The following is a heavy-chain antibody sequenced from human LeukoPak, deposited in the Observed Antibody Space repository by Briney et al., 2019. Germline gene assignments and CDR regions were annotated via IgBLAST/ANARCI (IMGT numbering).Heavy chain of an antibody. CDR2: INTNTGNL. Sequence: GASVKVSCKASGYTFTSYAMNWVRQAPGQGLEWMGWINTNTGNLTYAQGFTGRFVFSLDTSVSTAYLQISSLKAEDTAVYYCARSAAPYYDAFRFDPWGQGTLVTVSS. J-gene: IGHJ5*02. D-gene: IGHD3-22*01. V-gene: IGHV7-4-1*02. CDR3: ARSAAPYYDAFRFDP. CDR1: GYTFTSYA.